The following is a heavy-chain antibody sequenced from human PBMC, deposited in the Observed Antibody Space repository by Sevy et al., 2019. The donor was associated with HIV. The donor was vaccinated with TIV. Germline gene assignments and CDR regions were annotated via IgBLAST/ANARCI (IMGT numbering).Heavy chain of an antibody. CDR3: ARQGVLRYFDWFCSSGFIVDI. Sequence: GESLKISCKGSGYSFTSYWIGWVRQMPGKGLEWMGIIYPGDSDTRYSPSFQGQVTISADKSISTAYLQWSSLKASDTAMYYCARQGVLRYFDWFCSSGFIVDIWGQGTMVTVSS. CDR1: GYSFTSYW. CDR2: IYPGDSDT. D-gene: IGHD3-9*01. V-gene: IGHV5-51*01. J-gene: IGHJ3*02.